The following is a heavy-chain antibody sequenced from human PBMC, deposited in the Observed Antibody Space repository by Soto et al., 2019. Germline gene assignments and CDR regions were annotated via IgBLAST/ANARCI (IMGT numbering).Heavy chain of an antibody. Sequence: QVQLQESGPGLVKPSETLSLTCTVSGGSISYYYWTWIRQPPGKGLEWIGYIYYSGSTNYNPSLRNRVTMSVDTSKNPSSLNLRSVTAADTAVYYGARDRSVRFWGQGTLVTVSS. CDR1: GGSISYYY. CDR2: IYYSGST. CDR3: ARDRSVRF. J-gene: IGHJ4*02. V-gene: IGHV4-59*01. D-gene: IGHD3-10*01.